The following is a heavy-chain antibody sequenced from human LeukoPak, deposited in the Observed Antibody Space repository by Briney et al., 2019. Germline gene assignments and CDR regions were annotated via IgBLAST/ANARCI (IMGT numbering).Heavy chain of an antibody. V-gene: IGHV3-53*04. D-gene: IGHD5-24*01. Sequence: GGSLRLSCAASGFTVSGNYMSWVRQAPGKGLEWVSVIYSGGDTYSADSVKGRFTSSRHNSKNTLYLQMNSLRAEDTAVYYCAGGSRRDGYDYWGQGTLVTVSS. CDR2: IYSGGDT. CDR3: AGGSRRDGYDY. CDR1: GFTVSGNY. J-gene: IGHJ4*02.